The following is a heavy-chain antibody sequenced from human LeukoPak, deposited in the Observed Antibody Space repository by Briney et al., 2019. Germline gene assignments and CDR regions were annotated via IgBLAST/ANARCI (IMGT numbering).Heavy chain of an antibody. D-gene: IGHD1-26*01. CDR1: GYTFTSYA. V-gene: IGHV1-46*01. CDR3: ARDGGIEVGATKHYGMDV. J-gene: IGHJ6*02. CDR2: INPSGGST. Sequence: ASVKVSCKASGYTFTSYAMNWVRQAPGQGLEWMGIINPSGGSTSFAQNFQGRVTMTRDTSTSTVYMELSSLRSGDTAMYYCARDGGIEVGATKHYGMDVWGQGTTVTVSS.